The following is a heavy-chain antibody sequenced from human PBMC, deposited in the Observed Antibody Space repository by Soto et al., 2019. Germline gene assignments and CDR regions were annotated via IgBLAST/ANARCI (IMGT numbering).Heavy chain of an antibody. D-gene: IGHD5-18*01. CDR2: ISTLKGNT. CDR1: GYTLTSYG. V-gene: IGHV1-18*04. CDR3: ARDYSGDTAMGDYGMDV. Sequence: ASVKVSCKASGYTLTSYGISWVRQAPGQGLEWMGWISTLKGNTHYAQKLQGRVTMTTDTSTSTVYMELRSLRSDDTAVYYCARDYSGDTAMGDYGMDVWGQGXTVTVYS. J-gene: IGHJ6*02.